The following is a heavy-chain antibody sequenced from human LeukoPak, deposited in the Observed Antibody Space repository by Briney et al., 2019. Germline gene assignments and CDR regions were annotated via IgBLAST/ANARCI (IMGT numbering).Heavy chain of an antibody. Sequence: GGSLRLSCAASGFTFSSYSMNWVRQAPGKGPEWVSSITSSNNYIYYGDSVKGRCTISRDDAKNSLFLQMNSLRAEDTATYYCARGEFGDYYYFYMDVWGKGTTVTVSS. CDR2: ITSSNNYI. J-gene: IGHJ6*03. V-gene: IGHV3-21*01. CDR1: GFTFSSYS. D-gene: IGHD2/OR15-2a*01. CDR3: ARGEFGDYYYFYMDV.